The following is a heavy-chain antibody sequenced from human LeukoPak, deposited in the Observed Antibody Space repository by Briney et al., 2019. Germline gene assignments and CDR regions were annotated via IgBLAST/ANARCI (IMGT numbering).Heavy chain of an antibody. CDR2: IKQDGSEK. V-gene: IGHV3-7*03. Sequence: GGSLRLSCAASGFTFSSYWMSWVRQAPGKGLEWVANIKQDGSEKYYVDSVKGRFTISRDNAKNSLYLQMNSLRAEDTALYYCARAGGSGSYYGYYHMDVWGKGTTVTISS. J-gene: IGHJ6*03. CDR3: ARAGGSGSYYGYYHMDV. CDR1: GFTFSSYW. D-gene: IGHD3-10*01.